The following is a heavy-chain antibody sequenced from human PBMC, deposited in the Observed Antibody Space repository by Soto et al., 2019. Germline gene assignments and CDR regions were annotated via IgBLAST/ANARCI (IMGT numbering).Heavy chain of an antibody. Sequence: GGSPLLSCAASGFTFSDQYMDWVRQAPGKGLEWLGRIRNKVNYYTTEYAASVKGRFTVSRDDSQNSLCLQMKSLKTEDTASYDCSRGGNPDNRDSGSGVDVWGQGTTVTVSS. J-gene: IGHJ6*02. CDR2: IRNKVNYYTT. V-gene: IGHV3-72*01. CDR3: SRGGNPDNRDSGSGVDV. CDR1: GFTFSDQY. D-gene: IGHD1-1*01.